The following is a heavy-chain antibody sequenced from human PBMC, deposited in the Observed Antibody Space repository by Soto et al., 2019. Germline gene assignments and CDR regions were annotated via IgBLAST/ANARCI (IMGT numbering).Heavy chain of an antibody. Sequence: SVKVSCKASGGTFSSYAISCVRQAPGQGLEWMGGIIPIFGTANYAQKFQGRVTITADESTSTAYMELSSLRSEDTAVYYCARVVYGHTLPFDIWGQGTMVTVSS. V-gene: IGHV1-69*13. CDR2: IIPIFGTA. CDR1: GGTFSSYA. J-gene: IGHJ3*02. D-gene: IGHD4-17*01. CDR3: ARVVYGHTLPFDI.